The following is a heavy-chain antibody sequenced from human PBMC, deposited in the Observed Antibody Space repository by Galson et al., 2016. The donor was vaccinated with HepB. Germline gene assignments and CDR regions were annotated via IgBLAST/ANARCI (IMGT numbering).Heavy chain of an antibody. CDR2: INYSGNI. CDR3: ARLEITGSGNFFDV. Sequence: ETLSLTCTVSGGSISSGRYYWTWVRQPPGEGLQWIGSINYSGNIYYDDFFKSRVSMSMDTSESQFSLKVRSVTAADTSTYYCARLEITGSGNFFDVWGKGITVTVSS. J-gene: IGHJ6*04. D-gene: IGHD3-10*01. CDR1: GGSISSGRYY. V-gene: IGHV4-39*01.